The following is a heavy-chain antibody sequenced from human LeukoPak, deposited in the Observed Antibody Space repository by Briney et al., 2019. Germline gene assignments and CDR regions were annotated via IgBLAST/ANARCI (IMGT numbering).Heavy chain of an antibody. CDR3: ARHSPMVRGVPVLGYYYYGMDV. D-gene: IGHD3-10*01. V-gene: IGHV4-59*08. CDR2: IYYSGST. Sequence: PSETLSLTCAVYGGSFSGYYWSWIRQPPGKGLEWIGYIYYSGSTNYNPSLKSRVTISVDTSKNQFSLKLSSVTAADTAVYYCARHSPMVRGVPVLGYYYYGMDVWGQGTTVTVSS. CDR1: GGSFSGYY. J-gene: IGHJ6*02.